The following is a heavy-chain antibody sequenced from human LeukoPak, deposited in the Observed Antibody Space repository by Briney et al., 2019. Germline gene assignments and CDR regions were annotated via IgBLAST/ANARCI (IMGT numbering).Heavy chain of an antibody. CDR2: IYYSGST. V-gene: IGHV4-39*07. CDR1: GGSISSSSYY. Sequence: SETLSLTCTVSGGSISSSSYYWGWIRQPPGKGLEWIGSIYYSGSTYYNPSLKSRVTISVDTSKNQFSLKLSSVTAADTAVCYCARDQDIVVVVAATGSWFDPWGQGTLVTVSS. J-gene: IGHJ5*02. CDR3: ARDQDIVVVVAATGSWFDP. D-gene: IGHD2-15*01.